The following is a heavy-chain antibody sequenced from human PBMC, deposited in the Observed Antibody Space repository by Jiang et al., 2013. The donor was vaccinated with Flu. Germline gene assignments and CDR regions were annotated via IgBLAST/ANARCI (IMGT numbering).Heavy chain of an antibody. J-gene: IGHJ5*02. CDR3: AKEVEPQAGIYSGWFDP. V-gene: IGHV4-31*02. Sequence: GKGLEWIGYIXYMGTPTTNPSLKSRVTMSKDTSKSQFSLNLSSVTAADTAIYYCAKEVEPQAGIYSGWFDPWGQGILVTVSS. CDR2: IXYMGTP. D-gene: IGHD1-14*01.